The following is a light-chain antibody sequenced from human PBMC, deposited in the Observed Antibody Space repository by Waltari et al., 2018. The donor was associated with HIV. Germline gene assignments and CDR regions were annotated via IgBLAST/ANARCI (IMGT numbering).Light chain of an antibody. CDR1: SSDVGGYDY. CDR2: EVF. J-gene: IGLJ2*01. V-gene: IGLV2-8*01. Sequence: QSPLTQPPSSSGSPGQSVTISCTGKSSDVGGYDYVSWYQQHPGKAPKLMMYEVFKRTSGVPDRFSGSKSGNTASLTVSGLQAEDEADYYCTSYAGSNNLVFGGGTKLTVL. CDR3: TSYAGSNNLV.